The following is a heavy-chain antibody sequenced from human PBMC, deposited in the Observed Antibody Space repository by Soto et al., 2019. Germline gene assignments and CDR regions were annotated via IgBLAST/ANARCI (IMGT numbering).Heavy chain of an antibody. J-gene: IGHJ4*02. Sequence: PGESLKISSKGSGYSFNSYWIGWVRQMPGKGLEWMGIIYPGDSDTTYSPSFQGQVTISADKSISTAYLQWSSLKASDTAMYYCARHYYDSNGYYYLDYWGQGALVTVSS. CDR3: ARHYYDSNGYYYLDY. V-gene: IGHV5-51*01. CDR2: IYPGDSDT. D-gene: IGHD3-22*01. CDR1: GYSFNSYW.